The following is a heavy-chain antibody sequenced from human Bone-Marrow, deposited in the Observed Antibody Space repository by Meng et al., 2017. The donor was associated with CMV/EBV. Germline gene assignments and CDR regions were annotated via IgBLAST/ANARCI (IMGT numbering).Heavy chain of an antibody. J-gene: IGHJ4*02. CDR3: AKDSGSTGYYYKYYFES. Sequence: FTLSRYAGGWVRQAPGKGLEWVSVITTSGGSTFYADSVQGRFTMSRDNSKNTLYLEMNSLRAEDTAVYYCAKDSGSTGYYYKYYFESWGQGTLVTVSS. CDR1: FTLSRYA. CDR2: ITTSGGST. V-gene: IGHV3-23*01. D-gene: IGHD3-22*01.